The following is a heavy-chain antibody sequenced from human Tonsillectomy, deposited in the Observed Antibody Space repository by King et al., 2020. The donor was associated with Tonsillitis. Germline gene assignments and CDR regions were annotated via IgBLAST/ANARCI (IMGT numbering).Heavy chain of an antibody. J-gene: IGHJ4*02. CDR1: GGSISSSSYY. D-gene: IGHD4-23*01. Sequence: QLQESGPGLVKPSETLSLTCTVSGGSISSSSYYWGWGRAPPGQGLEWIVSILYSGSTYYNPASASRVTISVDTSKSQFSLKLSSVTAADTAVYYCARHLGGNYYFDFWGQGTLVTVSS. CDR2: ILYSGST. V-gene: IGHV4-39*01. CDR3: ARHLGGNYYFDF.